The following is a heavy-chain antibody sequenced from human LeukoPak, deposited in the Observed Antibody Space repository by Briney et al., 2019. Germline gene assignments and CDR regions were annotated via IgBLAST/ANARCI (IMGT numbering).Heavy chain of an antibody. Sequence: ASVKVSCKASGYTFTGYYMHWVRQAPGQGLEWMGWINPNSGGTNYAQKFQGRVTMTRDTSISTAYMELSRLRSDDTALYYCARASALVRIGEFDPWGQGTLVTVSS. CDR3: ARASALVRIGEFDP. CDR1: GYTFTGYY. J-gene: IGHJ5*02. CDR2: INPNSGGT. V-gene: IGHV1-2*02. D-gene: IGHD3-10*01.